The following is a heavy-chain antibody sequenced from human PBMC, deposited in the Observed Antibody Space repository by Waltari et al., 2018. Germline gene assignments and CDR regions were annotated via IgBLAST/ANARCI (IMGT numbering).Heavy chain of an antibody. Sequence: QVRLVDSGGGAVQPGTSLTLSCEVSGISVSTYAMPWVRQAPGKGLEWVAVISFDGNNIYFADAVKGRFTITRDNSKSTLYLQMNSLTPEDTAIYYCTRDGHSYFYGSWSDYWGQGALVTVSS. D-gene: IGHD3-10*01. CDR1: GISVSTYA. CDR2: ISFDGNNI. J-gene: IGHJ4*02. V-gene: IGHV3-30*17. CDR3: TRDGHSYFYGSWSDY.